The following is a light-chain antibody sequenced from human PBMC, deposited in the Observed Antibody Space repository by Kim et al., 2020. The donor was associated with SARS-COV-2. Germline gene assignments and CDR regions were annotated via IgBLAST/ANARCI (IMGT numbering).Light chain of an antibody. CDR2: GAS. CDR3: QQYGSSPWT. J-gene: IGKJ1*01. V-gene: IGKV3-20*01. CDR1: QSVSSSY. Sequence: EIVLTQSPGTLSLSPGERATLSCRASQSVSSSYLAWYQQKPGQAPRLLIYGASSMATSIPDRFSGSGSWTDFNPTISRLEPEDCAVYYCQQYGSSPWTFGQGTKVDIK.